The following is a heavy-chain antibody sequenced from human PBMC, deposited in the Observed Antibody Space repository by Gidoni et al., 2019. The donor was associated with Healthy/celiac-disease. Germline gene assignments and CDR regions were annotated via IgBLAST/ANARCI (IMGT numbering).Heavy chain of an antibody. CDR3: AKVGYGDYSRVSGWYFDL. J-gene: IGHJ2*01. Sequence: EVQLLESGGGLVQPGGSLRLSCAASGLTFSSYAMSWVRQAPGKGLEWVSAISGSGGSTYYADSVKGRFTISRDNSKNTLYLQMNSLRAEDTAVYYCAKVGYGDYSRVSGWYFDLWGRGTLVTVSS. V-gene: IGHV3-23*01. CDR1: GLTFSSYA. D-gene: IGHD4-17*01. CDR2: ISGSGGST.